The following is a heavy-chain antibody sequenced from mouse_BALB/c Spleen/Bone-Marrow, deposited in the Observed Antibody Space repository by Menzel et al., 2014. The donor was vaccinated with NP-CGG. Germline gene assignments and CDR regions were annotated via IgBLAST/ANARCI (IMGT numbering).Heavy chain of an antibody. CDR1: GFTFSSFG. D-gene: IGHD2-10*02. CDR2: ISSGSSTI. V-gene: IGHV5-17*02. CDR3: ARSGYGDYYAMDY. J-gene: IGHJ4*01. Sequence: EVQLVESGGGLVQPGGSRKLSCAASGFTFSSFGIHWVRQAPEKGLEWVAYISSGSSTIYYADTVKGRFTISRDNPKNTLFLRMTSLRSEDTAMYYCARSGYGDYYAMDYWGQGTSVTVSS.